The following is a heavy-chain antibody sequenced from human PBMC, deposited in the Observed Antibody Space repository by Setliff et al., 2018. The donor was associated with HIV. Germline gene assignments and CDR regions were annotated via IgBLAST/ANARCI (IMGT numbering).Heavy chain of an antibody. V-gene: IGHV3-7*01. Sequence: GESLKISCAASGFTFSSYWMSWVRQAPGKGLEWVANIKQDGSGKYYVDSVKGRFTISRDNAKNSLYLQMNSLRAEDTAVYYCAREAVAIAFDIWGQGTMVTVSS. D-gene: IGHD6-19*01. CDR2: IKQDGSGK. J-gene: IGHJ3*02. CDR3: AREAVAIAFDI. CDR1: GFTFSSYW.